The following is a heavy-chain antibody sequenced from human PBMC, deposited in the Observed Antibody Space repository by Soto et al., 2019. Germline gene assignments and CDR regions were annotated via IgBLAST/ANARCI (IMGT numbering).Heavy chain of an antibody. CDR1: FTFSMYS. CDR2: ISSGGIYI. Sequence: EVQVVESGGGLVNPGGSLRLSCSFTFSMYSMNWVRQAPGKGLEWVASISSGGIYIKYADSVKGRFTITRDNAKNSVSLQMNSLKVEDTALYYCTREQGGSYDRWFDPWGQGTQVIVSS. D-gene: IGHD2-15*01. CDR3: TREQGGSYDRWFDP. J-gene: IGHJ5*02. V-gene: IGHV3-21*06.